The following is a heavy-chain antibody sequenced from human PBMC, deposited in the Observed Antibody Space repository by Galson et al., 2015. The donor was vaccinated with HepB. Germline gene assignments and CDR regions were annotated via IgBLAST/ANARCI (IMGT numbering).Heavy chain of an antibody. CDR1: GFTVGDNY. V-gene: IGHV3-66*02. CDR3: ARGYSSGWYFN. D-gene: IGHD6-19*01. J-gene: IGHJ4*02. Sequence: SLRLSCAASGFTVGDNYMSWVRQAPGKGLEWVSVINDGGSTSYADSVKGRFTISRDNSENTLHLQMNSLRAEDTAMYFCARGYSSGWYFNWGQGTLVTVSS. CDR2: INDGGST.